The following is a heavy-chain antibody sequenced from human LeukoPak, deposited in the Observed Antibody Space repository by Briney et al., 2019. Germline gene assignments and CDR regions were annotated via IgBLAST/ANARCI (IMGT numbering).Heavy chain of an antibody. CDR3: ARGAFLEYFQH. V-gene: IGHV3-21*01. J-gene: IGHJ1*01. CDR1: GFTFSSYS. Sequence: PGGSLRLSCAASGFTFSSYSMNWVRQAPGKGLEWVSSISSSSSYIYYADSVKGRFTISRDNAKNSLYLQMNSLRAENTAVYYCARGAFLEYFQHWGQGTLVTVSS. D-gene: IGHD2/OR15-2a*01. CDR2: ISSSSSYI.